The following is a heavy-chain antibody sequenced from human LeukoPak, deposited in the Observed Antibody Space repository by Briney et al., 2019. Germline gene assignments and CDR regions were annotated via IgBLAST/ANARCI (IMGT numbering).Heavy chain of an antibody. CDR1: GHTFTGNY. CDR3: ASRVVPAAPLLP. Sequence: ASVKASCKASGHTFTGNYMHWVRQAPGQGLDWMGWINPNSGGTNYAQKFQGRVTMTRDTSISTAYMELSRLRSDDTAVYYCASRVVPAAPLLPWGQGTLVTVSS. D-gene: IGHD2-2*01. J-gene: IGHJ5*02. V-gene: IGHV1-2*02. CDR2: INPNSGGT.